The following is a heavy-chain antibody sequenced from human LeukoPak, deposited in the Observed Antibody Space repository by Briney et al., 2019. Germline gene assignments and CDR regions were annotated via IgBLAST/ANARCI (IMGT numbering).Heavy chain of an antibody. CDR1: GFTFSSYS. CDR2: ISSSSSYI. V-gene: IGHV3-21*01. Sequence: TGGSLRLSCAASGFTFSSYSMNWVRQAPGKGLEWVSSISSSSSYIYYADSVKGRFTISRDNAKNSLYLQMNSLRAEDTAVYYCARNMITSGGVIVNPRGFDYWGQGTLVTVSS. CDR3: ARNMITSGGVIVNPRGFDY. D-gene: IGHD3-16*02. J-gene: IGHJ4*02.